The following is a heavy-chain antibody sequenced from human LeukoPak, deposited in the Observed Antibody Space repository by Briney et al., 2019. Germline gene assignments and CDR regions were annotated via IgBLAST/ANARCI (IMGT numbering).Heavy chain of an antibody. CDR3: AKRSRRLTVVRGVPREDV. V-gene: IGHV3-30*18. CDR1: GFTFGSYG. D-gene: IGHD3-10*01. CDR2: ISYDGSNK. J-gene: IGHJ6*02. Sequence: GGSLRLSCAASGFTFGSYGMHWVRQAPGKGLEWVAVISYDGSNKYYADSVKGRFTISRDNSKNTLYLQMNSLRAEDTAVYYCAKRSRRLTVVRGVPREDVWGQGTSVTVSS.